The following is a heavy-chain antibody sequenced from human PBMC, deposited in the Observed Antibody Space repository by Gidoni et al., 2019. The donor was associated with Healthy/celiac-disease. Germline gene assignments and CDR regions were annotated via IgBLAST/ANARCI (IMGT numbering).Heavy chain of an antibody. J-gene: IGHJ4*02. CDR1: GFTFSSYA. CDR3: AKLRLGYCSGGSCYSGY. Sequence: EVQLLESGGGLVQPGGSLRLSCAASGFTFSSYAMSWVRQAPGKGLECVAGISGCGGSTTYADSVKGRVTISRDNSKNTLYLQMNSLRAEDTAVYYCAKLRLGYCSGGSCYSGYWGQGTLVTVSS. V-gene: IGHV3-23*01. CDR2: ISGCGGST. D-gene: IGHD2-15*01.